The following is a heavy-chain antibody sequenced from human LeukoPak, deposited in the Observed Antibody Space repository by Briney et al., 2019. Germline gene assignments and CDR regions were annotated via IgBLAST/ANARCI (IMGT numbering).Heavy chain of an antibody. CDR3: ARESEDYAPLDY. V-gene: IGHV4-30-2*01. D-gene: IGHD4/OR15-4a*01. CDR2: IYHSGST. J-gene: IGHJ4*02. Sequence: TLSLTCAVSGGSISSGGYSWSWIRQPPGKGQEWIGYIYHSGSTYYNPSLKSRVTISVDTSKNQFSLKLSSVTAADTAVYYCARESEDYAPLDYWGQGTLVTVST. CDR1: GGSISSGGYS.